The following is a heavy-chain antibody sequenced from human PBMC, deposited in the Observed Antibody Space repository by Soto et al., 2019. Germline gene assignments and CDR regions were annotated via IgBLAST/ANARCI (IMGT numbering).Heavy chain of an antibody. J-gene: IGHJ6*02. D-gene: IGHD3-10*01. V-gene: IGHV1-69*02. CDR2: IIPMLGIA. CDR3: ARGAWFGENYGMDV. CDR1: GGTFSSYT. Sequence: QVQLVQSGAEVKQPGSSVKVSCKASGGTFSSYTISWVRQAPGLGLEWMGRIIPMLGIANYAQKFQGRVTITADKSTSTAYMELSSLRSEDTAVYYCARGAWFGENYGMDVWGQGTTVTVSS.